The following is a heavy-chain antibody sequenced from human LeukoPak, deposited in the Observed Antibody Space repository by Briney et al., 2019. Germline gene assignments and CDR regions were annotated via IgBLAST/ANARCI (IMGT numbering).Heavy chain of an antibody. J-gene: IGHJ4*02. CDR3: ARAGGLPPQNYVWGSYRYTRAGYYFDY. CDR1: GGSFSGYY. D-gene: IGHD3-16*02. CDR2: INHSGST. V-gene: IGHV4-34*01. Sequence: PSETLSLTCAVYGGSFSGYYWSWIRQPPGKGLEWIGEINHSGSTNYNPSLKSRVTISVDTSKNQFSLKLSSVTAADTAVYYCARAGGLPPQNYVWGSYRYTRAGYYFDYWGQGTLVTVSS.